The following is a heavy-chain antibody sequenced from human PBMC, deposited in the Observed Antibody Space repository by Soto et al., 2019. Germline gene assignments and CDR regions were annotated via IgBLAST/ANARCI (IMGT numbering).Heavy chain of an antibody. D-gene: IGHD3-3*01. Sequence: GSGPTLVNPTQTLTLTCTFSGFSLSTSGVGVGWIRQPPGKALEWLALIYWNDDKRYSPSLKSRLTITKDTSKNQVVLTMTNMDPVDTATYYCAHRLTYSKYYDVGSGYPEQLNWFDPWGQGTLVTVSS. CDR3: AHRLTYSKYYDVGSGYPEQLNWFDP. CDR2: IYWNDDK. V-gene: IGHV2-5*01. J-gene: IGHJ5*02. CDR1: GFSLSTSGVG.